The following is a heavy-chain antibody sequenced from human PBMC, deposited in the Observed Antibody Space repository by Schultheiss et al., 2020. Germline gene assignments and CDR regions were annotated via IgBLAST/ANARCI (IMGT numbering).Heavy chain of an antibody. V-gene: IGHV4-61*01. CDR1: GGSVSSGSYY. CDR3: ARGRLGAVSY. J-gene: IGHJ4*02. Sequence: SQTLSLTCTVSGGSVSSGSYYWSWIRQPPGKGLEWIGYIYYSGSTNYNPSLKSRVTISVDTSKNQISLKLSSVTAADTAVYYCARGRLGAVSYWGQGTLVTVSA. D-gene: IGHD2/OR15-2a*01. CDR2: IYYSGST.